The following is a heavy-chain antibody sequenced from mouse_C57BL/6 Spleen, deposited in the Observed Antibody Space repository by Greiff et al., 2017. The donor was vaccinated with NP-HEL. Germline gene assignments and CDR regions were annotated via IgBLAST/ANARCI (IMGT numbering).Heavy chain of an antibody. Sequence: VHVKQSGPELVKPGASVKIPCKASGYTFTDYNMDWVKQSHGKSLEWIGDINPNNGGTIYNQKFKGKATLTVDKSSSTAYMELRSLTSEDTAVYYCARLYYYGSSWGYFDYWGQGTTLTVSS. CDR2: INPNNGGT. J-gene: IGHJ2*01. CDR3: ARLYYYGSSWGYFDY. D-gene: IGHD1-1*01. CDR1: GYTFTDYN. V-gene: IGHV1-18*01.